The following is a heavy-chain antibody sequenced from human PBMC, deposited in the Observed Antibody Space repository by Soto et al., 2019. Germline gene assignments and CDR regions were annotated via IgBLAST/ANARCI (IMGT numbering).Heavy chain of an antibody. J-gene: IGHJ6*02. CDR3: ARDRIPTGMDV. V-gene: IGHV3-66*01. CDR1: GLHVRSNY. Sequence: PRRSLRLHCAASGLHVRSNYLSWIRQAPGKGLEWVPVIYSGGSTYYADSVKGRFTISRDNSKNTLYLQMNSLRAEDTAVYYCARDRIPTGMDVWGQGTTVTVSS. CDR2: IYSGGST.